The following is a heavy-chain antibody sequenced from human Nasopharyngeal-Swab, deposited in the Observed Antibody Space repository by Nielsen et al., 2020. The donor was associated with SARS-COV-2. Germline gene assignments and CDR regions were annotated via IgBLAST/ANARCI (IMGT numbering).Heavy chain of an antibody. CDR2: IYYSGST. V-gene: IGHV4-59*12. CDR1: GGSTSSYY. J-gene: IGHJ4*02. D-gene: IGHD6-13*01. Sequence: SETLSLTCTVSGGSTSSYYWSWIRQPPGKGLEWIGYIYYSGSTNYNPSLKSRVTISVDTSKNQFSLKLSSVTAADTAVYYCARVSPGSSWYPYYFDYWGQGTLVTVSS. CDR3: ARVSPGSSWYPYYFDY.